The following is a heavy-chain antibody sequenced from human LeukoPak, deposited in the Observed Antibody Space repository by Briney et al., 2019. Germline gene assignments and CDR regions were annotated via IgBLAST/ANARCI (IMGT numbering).Heavy chain of an antibody. CDR3: ARNSYSNYGLD. Sequence: GGSLRLSCAASGFTFSSYEMNWVRQAPGKGLEWVSYISSSGSTIYYADSVKGRFTISRDNAKNSLYLQMNSLRAEDTAVYYCARNSYSNYGLDWGQGTLVTVSS. D-gene: IGHD4-11*01. CDR1: GFTFSSYE. J-gene: IGHJ4*02. V-gene: IGHV3-48*03. CDR2: ISSSGSTI.